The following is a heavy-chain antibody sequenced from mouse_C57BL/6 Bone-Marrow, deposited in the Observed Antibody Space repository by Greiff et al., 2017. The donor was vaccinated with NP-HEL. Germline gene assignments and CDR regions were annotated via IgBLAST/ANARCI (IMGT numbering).Heavy chain of an antibody. CDR1: GYTFTSYW. Sequence: QVQLQQPGTELVKPGASVKLSCKASGYTFTSYWMHWVKQRPGQGLEWIGNIYPRNGGTNYNEKFKSKATLTVDKSSSTAYMQLSSLTSEDSAVYYCARGPLRLQDYYAMDYWGQGTSVTVSS. CDR2: IYPRNGGT. D-gene: IGHD1-2*01. J-gene: IGHJ4*01. CDR3: ARGPLRLQDYYAMDY. V-gene: IGHV1-53*01.